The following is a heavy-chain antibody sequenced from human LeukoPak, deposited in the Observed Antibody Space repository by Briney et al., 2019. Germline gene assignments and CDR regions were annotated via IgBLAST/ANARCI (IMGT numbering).Heavy chain of an antibody. Sequence: ASETLSLXCTVSGGSISSSSYYWGWIRQPPGKGLEWIGSIYYSGTTYYNPSLKSRVTISVDTSKNQFSLKLSSVTAADTAVYYCARHNAGYSSSWYEDYWGQGTLVTVSS. CDR2: IYYSGTT. CDR3: ARHNAGYSSSWYEDY. D-gene: IGHD6-13*01. CDR1: GGSISSSSYY. J-gene: IGHJ4*02. V-gene: IGHV4-39*01.